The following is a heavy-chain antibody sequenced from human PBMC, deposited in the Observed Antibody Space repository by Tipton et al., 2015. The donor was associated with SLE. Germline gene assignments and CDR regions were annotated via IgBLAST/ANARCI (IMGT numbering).Heavy chain of an antibody. CDR3: ARDRGFDY. J-gene: IGHJ4*02. Sequence: TLSLTCPVSGDSISSYYWSWIRQPPGKGLEWIGFIYYSGSTNYNPSLKSRVTISVDTSKNQFSLKLSSVTAADTAVYYCARDRGFDYWGQGTLVTVSS. CDR1: GDSISSYY. V-gene: IGHV4-59*01. CDR2: IYYSGST.